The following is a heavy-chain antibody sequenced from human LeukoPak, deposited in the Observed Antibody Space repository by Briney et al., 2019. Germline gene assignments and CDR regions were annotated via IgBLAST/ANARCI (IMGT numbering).Heavy chain of an antibody. Sequence: PSETLSLTCTVSGASISSSNYYWGWIRQPPGKGLEWIGSIYYSGSTYYNPSLKSRVTISVDTSKTQFSLKLNSVTAADTAVYYCARQVDYYDSSGYKNWGQGTLVTVSS. CDR1: GASISSSNYY. D-gene: IGHD3-22*01. J-gene: IGHJ4*02. V-gene: IGHV4-39*01. CDR3: ARQVDYYDSSGYKN. CDR2: IYYSGST.